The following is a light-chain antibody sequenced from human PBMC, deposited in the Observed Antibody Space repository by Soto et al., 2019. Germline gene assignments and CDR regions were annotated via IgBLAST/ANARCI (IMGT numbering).Light chain of an antibody. J-gene: IGLJ2*01. CDR1: SGHSSYA. V-gene: IGLV4-69*01. CDR2: LNSDGSH. Sequence: QPVLTQSPSASASLGASVKLTCTLSSGHSSYAIAWHQQQPEKGPRYLMKLNSDGSHSKGDGIPDRFSGSISGAERYLTISSLQSEDEADYYCQTWGTGIVVFGGGTKLTV. CDR3: QTWGTGIVV.